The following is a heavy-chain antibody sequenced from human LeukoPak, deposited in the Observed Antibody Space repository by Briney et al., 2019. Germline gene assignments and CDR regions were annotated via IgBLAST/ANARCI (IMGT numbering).Heavy chain of an antibody. V-gene: IGHV3-7*01. J-gene: IGHJ4*02. Sequence: GGSLRLSCAASGFTFSSYWMSWVRQAPGKGLEWVANIKQDGSEKYYVDSVKGRFTISRDNAKNSLYLQMNSLRAEDTAVYYCARRNSGWEYYFDYWGQGTLVTVSS. CDR1: GFTFSSYW. D-gene: IGHD6-19*01. CDR3: ARRNSGWEYYFDY. CDR2: IKQDGSEK.